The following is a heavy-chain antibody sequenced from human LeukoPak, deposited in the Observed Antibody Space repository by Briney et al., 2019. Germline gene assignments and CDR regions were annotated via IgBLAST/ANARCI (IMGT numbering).Heavy chain of an antibody. J-gene: IGHJ6*02. D-gene: IGHD3-3*01. CDR3: AREEGGFWSGSLMRSYYYGMDV. Sequence: PGGSLRLSCAASGFTFSSYSMNWVRQAPGKGLEWVSYISSSSSTIYYADSVKGRLTISRDNAKNSLYLQMNSLRAEDTAVYYCAREEGGFWSGSLMRSYYYGMDVWGQGTTVTVSS. CDR1: GFTFSSYS. V-gene: IGHV3-48*01. CDR2: ISSSSSTI.